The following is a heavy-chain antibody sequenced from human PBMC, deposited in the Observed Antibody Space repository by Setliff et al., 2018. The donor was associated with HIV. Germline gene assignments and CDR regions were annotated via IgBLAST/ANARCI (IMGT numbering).Heavy chain of an antibody. CDR3: VRGYRSAWNSWFDA. V-gene: IGHV1-69*05. CDR1: GDTLSIHP. Sequence: SVKVSCKASGDTLSIHPISWVRQAPGRGLDWMGGIIPAFGTANYAQKFQGRVTMTRDTSTSTVYMDPSSLRADDTAVYYCVRGYRSAWNSWFDAWGQGTRVTVSS. J-gene: IGHJ5*02. D-gene: IGHD6-19*01. CDR2: IIPAFGTA.